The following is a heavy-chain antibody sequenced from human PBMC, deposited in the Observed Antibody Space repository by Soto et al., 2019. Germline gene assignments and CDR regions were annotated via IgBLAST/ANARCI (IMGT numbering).Heavy chain of an antibody. V-gene: IGHV5-51*01. CDR3: ARRHSSGRYYYYYYGMDV. D-gene: IGHD6-19*01. J-gene: IGHJ6*02. CDR2: IYPGDSDT. CDR1: GYSFTSYW. Sequence: PGESLKISRKGSGYSFTSYWIGWVRQMPWKCLEWMGLIYPGDSDTRYSPSFQGQVTISADKPISTAYLQWSSLKASDTAMYYCARRHSSGRYYYYYYGMDVLGQGTTVTVSS.